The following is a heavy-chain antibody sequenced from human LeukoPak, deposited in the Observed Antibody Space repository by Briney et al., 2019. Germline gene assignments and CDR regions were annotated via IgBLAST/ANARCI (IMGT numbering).Heavy chain of an antibody. D-gene: IGHD3-10*01. CDR1: GFTLSSYD. V-gene: IGHV3-30-3*01. CDR3: AKDRGVWAFDI. CDR2: IPYDGSNT. J-gene: IGHJ3*02. Sequence: GRSLRLSCAASGFTLSSYDMHWVRQAPGKALEWVGVIPYDGSNTDYADSVKGRFTISRDNYKNTLDLQMNSLRAEDTAVYYCAKDRGVWAFDIWGQGTMVTVSS.